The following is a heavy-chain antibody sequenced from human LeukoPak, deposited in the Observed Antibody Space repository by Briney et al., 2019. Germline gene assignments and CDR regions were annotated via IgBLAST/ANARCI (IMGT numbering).Heavy chain of an antibody. CDR1: GGSISYYY. CDR2: IYYSGST. J-gene: IGHJ4*02. V-gene: IGHV4-59*01. D-gene: IGHD6-19*01. Sequence: SETLSLTCTVSGGSISYYYWNWIRQPPGKGLEWIGYIYYSGSTNYNLSLKSRVTISVDTSKNQFSLRLSSVTAADTAVYYCARGASSGWLDYWGQGTLVTVSS. CDR3: ARGASSGWLDY.